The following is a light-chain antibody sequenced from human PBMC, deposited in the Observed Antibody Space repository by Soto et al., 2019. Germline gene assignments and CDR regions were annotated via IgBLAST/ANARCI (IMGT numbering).Light chain of an antibody. CDR2: EVT. J-gene: IGLJ3*02. Sequence: QSALTQPASVSGSPGQSITISCTGTSSDVGGYNYVSWYQHRPGKAPKLMIYEVTARPSGVSNRFSGSKSGSTASLTISGLQAEDEADYYCSSYTSRSTLVVFGGGTKLTVL. CDR1: SSDVGGYNY. V-gene: IGLV2-14*01. CDR3: SSYTSRSTLVV.